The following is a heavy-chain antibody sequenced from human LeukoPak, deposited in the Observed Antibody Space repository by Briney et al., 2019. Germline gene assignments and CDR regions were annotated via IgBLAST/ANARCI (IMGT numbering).Heavy chain of an antibody. Sequence: GGSLRLSCAASGFTFSDYYMSWIRQAPGEGLEWVSYISSSGSTIYYADSVKGRFTISRDNAKNSLYLQMNSLRAEDTAVYYCAREYSSGWYRGLEYWRGGFDYWGQGTLVTVSS. CDR1: GFTFSDYY. V-gene: IGHV3-11*01. CDR2: ISSSGSTI. CDR3: AREYSSGWYRGLEYWRGGFDY. J-gene: IGHJ4*02. D-gene: IGHD6-19*01.